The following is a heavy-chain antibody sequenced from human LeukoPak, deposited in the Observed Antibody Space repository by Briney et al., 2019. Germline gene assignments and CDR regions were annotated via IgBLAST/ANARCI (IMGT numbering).Heavy chain of an antibody. CDR2: IYGNGNT. Sequence: PSETLSLTCTVSGGSISGHYWTWIRQPAGKELQWIGRIYGNGNTNLNPSLKSRVTMSVVTSKNQFFLKLTSVTAADTALYYCARERELLRGDAFDIWSQGTMVTVSS. J-gene: IGHJ3*02. D-gene: IGHD3-10*01. CDR1: GGSISGHY. V-gene: IGHV4-4*07. CDR3: ARERELLRGDAFDI.